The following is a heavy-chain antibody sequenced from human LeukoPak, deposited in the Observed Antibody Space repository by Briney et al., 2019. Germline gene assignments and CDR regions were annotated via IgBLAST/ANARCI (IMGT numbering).Heavy chain of an antibody. D-gene: IGHD6-25*01. V-gene: IGHV3-66*01. CDR2: IYSGGST. CDR1: GFTVGNNY. Sequence: GGSLRLSCAASGFTVGNNYMAWVRQVPGKGLEWVSFIYSGGSTYYADSVKGRFSISRDSSKNTMYLQMNSLRAEDTAVYYCAKALWTIAGAKPGTFDYWGQGTLVTVSS. CDR3: AKALWTIAGAKPGTFDY. J-gene: IGHJ4*02.